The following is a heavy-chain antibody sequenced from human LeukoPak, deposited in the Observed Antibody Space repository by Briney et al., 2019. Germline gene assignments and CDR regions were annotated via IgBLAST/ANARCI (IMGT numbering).Heavy chain of an antibody. D-gene: IGHD5-12*01. J-gene: IGHJ4*02. V-gene: IGHV1-24*01. CDR1: GYTFTGYY. CDR3: ATTIVATMGTDY. Sequence: ASVTVSFKGSGYTFTGYYMHWVGQAPGQGREGMGGFDPEDGETIYAQKFQGRVTMTEDTSTDTPYMELSSLRSEDTAVYYCATTIVATMGTDYWGQGTLVTVSS. CDR2: FDPEDGET.